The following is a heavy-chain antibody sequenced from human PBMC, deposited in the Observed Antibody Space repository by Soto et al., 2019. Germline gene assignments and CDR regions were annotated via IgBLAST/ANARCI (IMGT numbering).Heavy chain of an antibody. D-gene: IGHD3-10*01. V-gene: IGHV3-33*01. CDR2: IWYDGSNK. CDR1: GFTFSSYG. CDR3: ARDKSSMALDY. J-gene: IGHJ4*02. Sequence: LSLSCAASGFTFSSYGMHWVRQAPGKGLEWVAVIWYDGSNKYYADSVKGRFTISRDNSKNTLYLQMNSLRAEDTAVYYCARDKSSMALDYWGQGTLVTVSS.